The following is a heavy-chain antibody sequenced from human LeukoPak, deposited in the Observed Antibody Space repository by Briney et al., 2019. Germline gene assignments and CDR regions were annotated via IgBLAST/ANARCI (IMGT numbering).Heavy chain of an antibody. V-gene: IGHV3-7*01. CDR1: GFTFSSSW. CDR3: ARDRGTSGFDY. CDR2: IKQDGGEK. Sequence: TGGSLRLSCAASGFTFSSSWMSWVRQAPGKGLEWVANIKQDGGEKYYVDSVKGRFTISRDNAKNSLYLQMNSLRVEDTAVYYCARDRGTSGFDYWGQGTLVTVSS. J-gene: IGHJ4*02. D-gene: IGHD3-10*01.